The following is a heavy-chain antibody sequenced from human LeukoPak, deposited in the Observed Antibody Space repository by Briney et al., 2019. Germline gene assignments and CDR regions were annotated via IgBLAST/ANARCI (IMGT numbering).Heavy chain of an antibody. D-gene: IGHD6-13*01. CDR3: ARDAYSSSWYDY. Sequence: PSETLSLTCTVSGGSISSYYWNWIRQPPGKGLEWIGYIYHTGSTNYNPSLRSRVTISVDTSKNQFSLNLSSVTAADTAVYYCARDAYSSSWYDYWGQGTLVTVSS. CDR1: GGSISSYY. V-gene: IGHV4-59*01. J-gene: IGHJ4*02. CDR2: IYHTGST.